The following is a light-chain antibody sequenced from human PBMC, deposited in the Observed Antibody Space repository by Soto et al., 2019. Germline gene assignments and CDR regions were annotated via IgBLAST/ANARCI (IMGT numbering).Light chain of an antibody. Sequence: EIVLTQSPGILSLSPGERATLSCRASQSVSSFYFAWYQQKPGQAPRLLIYGASSRDTGIPDRCSGSGSGTDFTLTISSLQPEDFAVYYCQQYGSSRLTFGQGTKLEIK. CDR3: QQYGSSRLT. CDR2: GAS. V-gene: IGKV3-20*01. J-gene: IGKJ2*01. CDR1: QSVSSFY.